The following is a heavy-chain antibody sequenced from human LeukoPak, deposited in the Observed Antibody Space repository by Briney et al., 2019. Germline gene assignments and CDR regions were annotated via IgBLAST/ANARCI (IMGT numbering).Heavy chain of an antibody. J-gene: IGHJ6*02. CDR1: GFTFSDYY. V-gene: IGHV3-11*01. CDR3: ARDIVVVPAAGRDYYYYYGMDV. CDR2: ISSSGSTI. Sequence: GGSLRLSCAASGFTFSDYYMSWIRQAQGKGLEWVSYISSSGSTIYYADSVKGRFTISRDNAKNSLYLQMNSLRAEDTAVYYCARDIVVVPAAGRDYYYYYGMDVWGQGTTVTVSS. D-gene: IGHD2-2*01.